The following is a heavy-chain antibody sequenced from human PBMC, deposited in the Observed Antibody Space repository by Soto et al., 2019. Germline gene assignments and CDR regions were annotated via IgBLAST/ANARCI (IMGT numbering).Heavy chain of an antibody. V-gene: IGHV3-7*05. CDR1: GFIFSNFW. CDR2: IKEDGSEK. D-gene: IGHD1-26*01. Sequence: EVHLVESGGGLVQPGGSLRLPCAASGFIFSNFWMSWVRQAPGKGLEWVANIKEDGSEKYHADSVKGRFTISRDNVKNLMYLQMDSLRAEDTAVYKCVRGGSHSFDYCGQGTLVTVSS. CDR3: VRGGSHSFDY. J-gene: IGHJ4*02.